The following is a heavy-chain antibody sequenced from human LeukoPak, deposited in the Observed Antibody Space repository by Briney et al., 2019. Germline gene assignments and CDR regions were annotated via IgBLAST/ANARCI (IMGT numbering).Heavy chain of an antibody. J-gene: IGHJ5*02. Sequence: ASVKVSCKASGYTFTNYDIHWVRQATGQGLEWMGWMNPYSANTGYAQTFQGRITITRNTSISTAYMELSNLKSEDTAVYYCARTQQLVLRSPLDPWGQGTLVTVSS. CDR2: MNPYSANT. CDR1: GYTFTNYD. CDR3: ARTQQLVLRSPLDP. D-gene: IGHD6-13*01. V-gene: IGHV1-8*03.